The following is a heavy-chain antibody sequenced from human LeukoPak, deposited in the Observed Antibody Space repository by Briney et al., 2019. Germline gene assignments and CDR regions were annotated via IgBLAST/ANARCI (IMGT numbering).Heavy chain of an antibody. D-gene: IGHD4-23*01. Sequence: PSETLSLTCTVSGGSISSSRYYWSWIRPGTGKGLEWIGFIYYSGSTNYNPSLKSRVTISEDTSKNQFSLKLSSVTAADTAVYYCARGARWYDYWGQGTLVTVSS. J-gene: IGHJ4*02. CDR3: ARGARWYDY. CDR1: GGSISSSRYY. V-gene: IGHV4-61*01. CDR2: IYYSGST.